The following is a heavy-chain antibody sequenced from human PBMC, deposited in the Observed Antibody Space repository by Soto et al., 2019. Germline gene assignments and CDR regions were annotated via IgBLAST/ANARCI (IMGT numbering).Heavy chain of an antibody. CDR3: ANRSGSAGSFSSNWGAPFDC. CDR1: GFTFNKYW. Sequence: GGSLRLSCAASGFTFNKYWMYWVRQAPGKGLVWVSRINPDGSLSTHADTVKGRFTTSRDNAKNTLYLQMNSLSAEDTALYYCANRSGSAGSFSSNWGAPFDCWGQGTLVTVSS. V-gene: IGHV3-74*03. D-gene: IGHD6-13*01. J-gene: IGHJ4*02. CDR2: INPDGSLS.